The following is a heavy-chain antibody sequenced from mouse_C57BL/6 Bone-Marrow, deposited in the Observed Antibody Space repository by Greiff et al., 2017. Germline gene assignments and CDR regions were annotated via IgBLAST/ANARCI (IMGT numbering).Heavy chain of an antibody. CDR1: GFTFSSYG. J-gene: IGHJ4*01. V-gene: IGHV5-6*02. Sequence: EVNVVESGGDLVKPGGSLKLSCAASGFTFSSYGMSWVRQTPDKRLEWVATISSGGSYTYYPDSVKGRFIISRDNAKNTLYLQMSSLKSEDTAMYYCARRGDDYYAMDYWGQGTSVTVSS. CDR2: ISSGGSYT. CDR3: ARRGDDYYAMDY.